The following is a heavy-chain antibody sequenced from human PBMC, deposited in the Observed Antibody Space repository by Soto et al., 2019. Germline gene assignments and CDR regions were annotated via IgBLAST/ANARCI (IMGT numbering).Heavy chain of an antibody. CDR1: GYTFTGYY. CDR2: INPNSGGT. J-gene: IGHJ4*02. D-gene: IGHD1-26*01. Sequence: ASVKVSCKASGYTFTGYYMHWVRQAPGQGLEWMGWINPNSGGTNYAQKFQGRVTMTRDTSISTAYLELSRLRSDDTAVYYCARATASLGATPYYFDYWGQGTLVTVYS. CDR3: ARATASLGATPYYFDY. V-gene: IGHV1-2*02.